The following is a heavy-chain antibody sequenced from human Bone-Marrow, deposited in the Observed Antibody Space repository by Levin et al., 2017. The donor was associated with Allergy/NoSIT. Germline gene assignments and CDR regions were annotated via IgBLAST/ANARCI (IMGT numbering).Heavy chain of an antibody. CDR1: GFTFSSYG. CDR2: ISSRSSHI. D-gene: IGHD5-18*01. J-gene: IGHJ3*02. CDR3: ARAKQGYIYDPFDM. Sequence: PGGSLRLSCDASGFTFSSYGIIWVRQAPGKGLEWVSSISSRSSHIYYVDSVEGRFTISRDNAKSSLFLQMNSLRAEDTAVYYCARAKQGYIYDPFDMWGQGTMVTVSS. V-gene: IGHV3-21*01.